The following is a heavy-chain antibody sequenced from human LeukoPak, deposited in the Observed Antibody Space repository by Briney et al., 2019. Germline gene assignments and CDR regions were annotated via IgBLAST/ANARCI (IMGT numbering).Heavy chain of an antibody. J-gene: IGHJ3*02. CDR2: MNPNSGNT. V-gene: IGHV1-8*03. Sequence: GASVKVSCKASGYTFTSYDTNWVRQATGQGLEWMGWMNPNSGNTGYARKFQGRVTITRNTSISTAYMELSSLRSEDTAVYYCARLRGSYWNDAFDIWGQGTMVTVSS. D-gene: IGHD1-26*01. CDR1: GYTFTSYD. CDR3: ARLRGSYWNDAFDI.